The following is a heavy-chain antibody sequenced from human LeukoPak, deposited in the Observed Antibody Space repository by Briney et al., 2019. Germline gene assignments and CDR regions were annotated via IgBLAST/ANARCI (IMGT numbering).Heavy chain of an antibody. Sequence: GGSLRLSCAASGFTFSSYWMSWVRQAPGKGLEWVANIKQDGSEKYYVDSVKGRFTISRDNAKNSLYLQMNSLRAEDTAVYYCARDLDRSGSYYYYGMDVWGQGTTVTVSS. V-gene: IGHV3-7*01. J-gene: IGHJ6*02. CDR1: GFTFSSYW. CDR2: IKQDGSEK. D-gene: IGHD3-22*01. CDR3: ARDLDRSGSYYYYGMDV.